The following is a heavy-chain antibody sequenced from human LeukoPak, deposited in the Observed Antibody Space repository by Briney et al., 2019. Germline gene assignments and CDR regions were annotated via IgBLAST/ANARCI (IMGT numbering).Heavy chain of an antibody. CDR3: ARVGNYDFWSGHIDY. V-gene: IGHV1-69*05. CDR2: IIPIFGTA. D-gene: IGHD3-3*01. CDR1: GGTFSSYA. Sequence: ASVKVSCKASGGTFSSYAISWVRQAPGQGLEWMGGIIPIFGTANYAQKFQGRVTMTRDTSISTAYMELSRLRSDDTAVYYCARVGNYDFWSGHIDYWGQGTLVTVSS. J-gene: IGHJ4*02.